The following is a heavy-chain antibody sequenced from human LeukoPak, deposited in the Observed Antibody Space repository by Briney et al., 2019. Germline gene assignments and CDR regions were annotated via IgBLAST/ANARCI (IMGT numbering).Heavy chain of an antibody. J-gene: IGHJ5*02. CDR2: ISHDGMNA. V-gene: IGHV3-23*01. Sequence: GGSLRLSCAASGLHFSGTALSWVRQAPGKGLEWVSAISHDGMNAYYADSVKGRFPISRDNSKKTVSLEMSSLTAPDTGVYYCAKDGAQYSSGPECDPRGQGALVTVSP. D-gene: IGHD6-19*01. CDR1: GLHFSGTA. CDR3: AKDGAQYSSGPECDP.